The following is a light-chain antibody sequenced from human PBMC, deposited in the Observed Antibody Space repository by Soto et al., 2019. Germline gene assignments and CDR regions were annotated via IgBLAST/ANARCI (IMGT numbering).Light chain of an antibody. V-gene: IGKV1-9*01. Sequence: DIHLTQSPSFLSASVGDRVTITCRASQGISSYLAWFRQRPGKAPNLLIYDTSTLQRGVPSRFSGSGSGTEFTLTISSLQPEDFATYYCQQLNTYPYTFGQGTKLEIK. CDR1: QGISSY. CDR2: DTS. J-gene: IGKJ2*01. CDR3: QQLNTYPYT.